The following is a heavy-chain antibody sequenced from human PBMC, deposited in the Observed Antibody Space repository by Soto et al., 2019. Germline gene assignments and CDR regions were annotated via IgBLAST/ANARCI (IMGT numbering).Heavy chain of an antibody. D-gene: IGHD5-12*01. CDR2: IGNRGTT. CDR1: GGSISSDGYY. J-gene: IGHJ4*02. Sequence: KPSETLSLTCTVSGGSISSDGYYWSWIRQHPGKGLEWIGYIGNRGTTYYNPSLKSRVTISEATSKNQFSLKLSSVTAADTAVYYCARPRGYNTASAVGYWGQGTLVTVSS. CDR3: ARPRGYNTASAVGY. V-gene: IGHV4-31*03.